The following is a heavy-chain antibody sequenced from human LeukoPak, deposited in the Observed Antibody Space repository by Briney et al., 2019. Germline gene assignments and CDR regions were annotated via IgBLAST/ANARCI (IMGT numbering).Heavy chain of an antibody. CDR3: ARSSPGEACDY. Sequence: GGSLRLSCAASGFTFSSYSMNWVRQAPGKGLEWVSSISSSSSYIYYADSVKGRFTISRENAKNSLYLQMNSLRAEDTAVYYCARSSPGEACDYWGQGTLVTVSS. J-gene: IGHJ4*02. CDR2: ISSSSSYI. CDR1: GFTFSSYS. V-gene: IGHV3-21*01. D-gene: IGHD6-6*01.